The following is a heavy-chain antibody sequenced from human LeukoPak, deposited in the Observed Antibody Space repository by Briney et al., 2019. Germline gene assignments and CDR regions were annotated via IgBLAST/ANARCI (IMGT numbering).Heavy chain of an antibody. J-gene: IGHJ4*02. CDR1: RYTFAGYS. V-gene: IGHV1-2*02. CDR3: ARGRGIYSLDY. CDR2: INPNSGGT. D-gene: IGHD1-26*01. Sequence: ASVKVSCKASRYTFAGYSMHWVRQAPGQGLEWMGWINPNSGGTNYAQKFQGRVTMTGDTSISTAYMELSRLTSDDTAVYYCARGRGIYSLDYWGQGTLVTVSS.